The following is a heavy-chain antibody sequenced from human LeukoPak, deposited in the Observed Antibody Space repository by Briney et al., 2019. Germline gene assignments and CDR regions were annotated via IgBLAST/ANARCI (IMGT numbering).Heavy chain of an antibody. Sequence: ASVKVFCKVSGYTLTELSMHWVRQAPGKGLEWMGGFDPEDGETIYAQKFQGRVTMTEDTSTDTAYMELSSLRSEDTAVYYCATSSLTEQTPTTSEYFQHWGQGTLVTVSS. CDR3: ATSSLTEQTPTTSEYFQH. J-gene: IGHJ1*01. V-gene: IGHV1-24*01. D-gene: IGHD1-14*01. CDR1: GYTLTELS. CDR2: FDPEDGET.